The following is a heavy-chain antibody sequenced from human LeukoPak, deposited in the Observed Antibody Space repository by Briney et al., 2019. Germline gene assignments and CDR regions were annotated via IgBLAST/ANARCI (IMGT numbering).Heavy chain of an antibody. CDR2: IYASGST. CDR1: GDSISSKSYY. V-gene: IGHV4-61*02. D-gene: IGHD4-23*01. CDR3: ARVAPDDLELVTPYYYYYMDV. J-gene: IGHJ6*03. Sequence: PSETLSLTCTVSGDSISSKSYYWSWIRQPAGKGLEWIGRIYASGSTDYNPSLKSRVIISRDTSKNEFSLNLSSVTAADTAVYYCARVAPDDLELVTPYYYYYMDVWGKGTTVTISS.